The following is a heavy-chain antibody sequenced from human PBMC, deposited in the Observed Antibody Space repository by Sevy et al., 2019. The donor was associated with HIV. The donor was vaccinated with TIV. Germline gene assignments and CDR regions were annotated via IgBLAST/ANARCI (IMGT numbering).Heavy chain of an antibody. Sequence: SETLSLTCTVSGGSITSLYWNWIRQPPGKRLEWIANIYYNGHINYNPSLKSPVTLSLDTSKNQFSLRLSSVTAADTAMYYCAGENAWGRGYSWCQGTLVTVSS. CDR1: GGSITSLY. CDR3: AGENAWGRGYS. D-gene: IGHD1-26*01. CDR2: IYYNGHI. J-gene: IGHJ4*02. V-gene: IGHV4-59*08.